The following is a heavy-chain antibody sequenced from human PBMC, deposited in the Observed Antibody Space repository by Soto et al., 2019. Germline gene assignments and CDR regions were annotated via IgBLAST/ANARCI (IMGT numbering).Heavy chain of an antibody. V-gene: IGHV1-2*02. CDR2: INPNSGGT. CDR3: ARVVYYDSSGSPDAAFDI. J-gene: IGHJ3*02. CDR1: GYTFAGYY. D-gene: IGHD3-22*01. Sequence: ASVKVSCKASGYTFAGYYMHWVRQAPGQGLEWMGWINPNSGGTNYAQKFQGRVTMTRDTSISTAYMELSRLRSDDTAVYYCARVVYYDSSGSPDAAFDIWGQGTMVTVSS.